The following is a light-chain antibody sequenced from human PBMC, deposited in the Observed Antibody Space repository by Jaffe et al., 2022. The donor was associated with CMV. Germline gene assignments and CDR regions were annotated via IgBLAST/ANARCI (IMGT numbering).Light chain of an antibody. V-gene: IGLV3-25*03. J-gene: IGLJ1*01. CDR1: ALPKQY. CDR3: QSADSSGTLKV. Sequence: SYELTQAPSVSVSPGQTARITCSGDALPKQYAHWYQQKPGQAPVMLIYKDTERPSGIPERFSGSTSGTTVTLTISGVQAEDEADYYCQSADSSGTLKVFGTGTKVTVL. CDR2: KDT.